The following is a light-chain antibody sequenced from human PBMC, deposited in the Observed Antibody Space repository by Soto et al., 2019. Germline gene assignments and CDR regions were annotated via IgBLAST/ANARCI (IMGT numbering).Light chain of an antibody. CDR3: QSYDSSLRGSDV. J-gene: IGLJ1*01. V-gene: IGLV1-40*01. CDR2: GNN. Sequence: QSVLTQPHSVSGAPGQRVTISCTGSSSNIGAGYDVHWYQRLPGTAPKVLIYGNNNRPSGVPDRFSGSKSGTSASLSITGLQAEDEADYYGQSYDSSLRGSDVFGTGTKLTV. CDR1: SSNIGAGYD.